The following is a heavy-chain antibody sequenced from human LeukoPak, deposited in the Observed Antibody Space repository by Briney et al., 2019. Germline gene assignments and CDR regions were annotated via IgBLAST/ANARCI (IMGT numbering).Heavy chain of an antibody. D-gene: IGHD3-22*01. Sequence: GGSLRLSCAASGFTFSTYSMNWVRQAPGKGLEWASYISSSSSTIYYADSVKGRFTISRDNAKNSLYLQMNSLRAEDTAVYYCARGSTYYDSSGQVPFDYWGQGTLVTVSS. J-gene: IGHJ4*02. CDR1: GFTFSTYS. V-gene: IGHV3-48*01. CDR3: ARGSTYYDSSGQVPFDY. CDR2: ISSSSSTI.